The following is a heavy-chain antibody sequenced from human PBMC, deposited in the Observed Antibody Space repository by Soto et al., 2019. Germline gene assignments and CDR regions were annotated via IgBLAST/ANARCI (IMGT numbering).Heavy chain of an antibody. Sequence: PSETLSLTCSVSGVSISGHYWSWIRQPPGKGLEWIGYVDASGSTNYNPSLKSRVTMSLDTSKNQFSLKLRSVTAADTAVYYCARDYGYNAGWFPFDYWGQGTLVTVSP. D-gene: IGHD6-19*01. V-gene: IGHV4-59*11. CDR2: VDASGST. CDR3: ARDYGYNAGWFPFDY. CDR1: GVSISGHY. J-gene: IGHJ4*02.